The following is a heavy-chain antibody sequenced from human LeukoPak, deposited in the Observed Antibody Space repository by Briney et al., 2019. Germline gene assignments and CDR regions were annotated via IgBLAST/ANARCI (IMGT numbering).Heavy chain of an antibody. Sequence: GGSLRLSCSASGFTFSNYALHWVRQAPGKGLEYVSVISSNGGTTYYAASVKGRFTISRDNSNNTLHLQMSSLRTEDTAVYYCVRGADYWGQGTLVTGSS. CDR2: ISSNGGTT. CDR1: GFTFSNYA. CDR3: VRGADY. J-gene: IGHJ4*02. V-gene: IGHV3-64D*09.